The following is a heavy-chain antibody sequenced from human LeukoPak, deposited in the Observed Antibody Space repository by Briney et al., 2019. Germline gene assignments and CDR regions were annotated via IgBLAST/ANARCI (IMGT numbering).Heavy chain of an antibody. V-gene: IGHV7-4-1*02. CDR1: GGTFSSYA. CDR2: INTNTGNP. D-gene: IGHD2-15*01. J-gene: IGHJ6*02. Sequence: ASVKVSCKASGGTFSSYAISWVRQAPGQGLEWMGWINTNTGNPTYAQGFTGRFVFSLDTSVNTAYLQISSLKAEDTAVYYCARKSTVVAATKPSYYYYYYGMDVWGQGTTVTVSS. CDR3: ARKSTVVAATKPSYYYYYYGMDV.